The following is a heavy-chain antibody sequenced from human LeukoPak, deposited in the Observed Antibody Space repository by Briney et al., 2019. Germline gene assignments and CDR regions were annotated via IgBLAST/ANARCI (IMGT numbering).Heavy chain of an antibody. J-gene: IGHJ4*02. CDR3: AREIRYYYDSSGYHTLFDY. CDR1: GGSISSYY. CDR2: IYYSGST. D-gene: IGHD3-22*01. V-gene: IGHV4-59*12. Sequence: SETLSLTCTVSGGSISSYYWSWIRQPPGKGLEWIGYIYYSGSTNYNPSLKSRVTISVDTSKNQFSLKLSSVTAADTAVYYCAREIRYYYDSSGYHTLFDYWGQGTLVTVSS.